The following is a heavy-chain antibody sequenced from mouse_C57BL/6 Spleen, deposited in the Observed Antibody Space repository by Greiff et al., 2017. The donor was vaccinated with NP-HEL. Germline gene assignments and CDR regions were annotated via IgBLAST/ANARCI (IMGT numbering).Heavy chain of an antibody. CDR1: GYTFTSYW. D-gene: IGHD2-13*01. Sequence: QVQLQQPGAELVRPGSSVKLSCKASGYTFTSYWMHWVKQRPIQGLEWIGNIDPSDSETHYNQKFKDKATLTVDKSSSPAYMQLSSLTSEDSAVYYCARSVTGPRGVDYWGQGTTLTVSS. V-gene: IGHV1-52*01. CDR3: ARSVTGPRGVDY. CDR2: IDPSDSET. J-gene: IGHJ2*01.